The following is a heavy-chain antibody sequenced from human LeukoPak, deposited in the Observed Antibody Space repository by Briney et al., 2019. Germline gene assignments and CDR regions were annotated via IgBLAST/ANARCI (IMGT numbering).Heavy chain of an antibody. Sequence: PGGSLRLSCAASGFTFSNAWMSWVRQAPGKGLEWVAVISYDGSNKYYADSVKGRFTISRDNSKNTLYLQMNSLRAEDTAVYYCARDHVRDRVFDYWGQGTLVTVSS. V-gene: IGHV3-30-3*01. CDR1: GFTFSNAW. D-gene: IGHD2-15*01. CDR2: ISYDGSNK. J-gene: IGHJ4*02. CDR3: ARDHVRDRVFDY.